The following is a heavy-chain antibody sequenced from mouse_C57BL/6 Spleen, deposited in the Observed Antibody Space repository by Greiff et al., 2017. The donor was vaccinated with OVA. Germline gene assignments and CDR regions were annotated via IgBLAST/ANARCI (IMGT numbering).Heavy chain of an antibody. CDR1: GFTFSDYG. D-gene: IGHD3-2*02. J-gene: IGHJ2*01. CDR3: AIDSSGYVRY. CDR2: ISSGSSTI. Sequence: EVKLVESGGGLVKPGGSLKLSCAASGFTFSDYGMHWVRQAPEKGLEWVAYISSGSSTIYYADTVKGRFTISRDNARNTLFLQMTSLRSEDTAMYYCAIDSSGYVRYWGQGTTLTVSS. V-gene: IGHV5-17*01.